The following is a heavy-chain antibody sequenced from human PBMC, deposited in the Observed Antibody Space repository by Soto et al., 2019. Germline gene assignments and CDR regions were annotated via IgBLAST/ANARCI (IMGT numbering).Heavy chain of an antibody. CDR3: ARVPRLRGFDP. CDR1: GGSISSGGYY. V-gene: IGHV4-31*03. CDR2: IYYSGST. J-gene: IGHJ5*02. D-gene: IGHD3-10*01. Sequence: SETLSLTCTVSGGSISSGGYYWSWIRQHPGKGLEWIGCIYYSGSTYYNPSLKSRVTISVDTSKNQFSLKLSSVTAADTAVYYCARVPRLRGFDPWGQGTLVTVSS.